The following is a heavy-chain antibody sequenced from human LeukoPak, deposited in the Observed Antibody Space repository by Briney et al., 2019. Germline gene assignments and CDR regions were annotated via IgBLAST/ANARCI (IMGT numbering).Heavy chain of an antibody. J-gene: IGHJ6*02. Sequence: ASVKVSCKASGYTFTSYYMHWVRQAPGQGLEWMGIINPSGGSTSYAQKFQGRVTMTRDTSTSTVYMELSSLRSEDTAVYYCARDHHYDFWSGYWPGYYYCMDVWGQGTTVTVSS. D-gene: IGHD3-3*01. CDR1: GYTFTSYY. CDR3: ARDHHYDFWSGYWPGYYYCMDV. CDR2: INPSGGST. V-gene: IGHV1-46*01.